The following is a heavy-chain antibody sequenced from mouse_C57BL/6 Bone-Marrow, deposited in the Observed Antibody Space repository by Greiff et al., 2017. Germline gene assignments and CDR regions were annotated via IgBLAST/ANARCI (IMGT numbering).Heavy chain of an antibody. Sequence: LQQSDAELVKPGASVKISCKVSGYTFTDHTIHWMKQRPEQGLEWIGYIYPRDGSTKYNEKFTGKAPLTADKSSSTAYMHLNSLTSEDSAVYFCERQGLPGYYAMDYSGQGTSVTVSS. CDR3: ERQGLPGYYAMDY. D-gene: IGHD3-3*01. CDR1: GYTFTDHT. J-gene: IGHJ4*01. V-gene: IGHV1-78*01. CDR2: IYPRDGST.